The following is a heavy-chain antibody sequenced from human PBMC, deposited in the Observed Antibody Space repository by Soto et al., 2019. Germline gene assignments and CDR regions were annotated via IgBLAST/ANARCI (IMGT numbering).Heavy chain of an antibody. Sequence: SGPTLVNPTQTLTLTCTFSGFSLTTSGMCVSWIRQPPGQALEWLALIDWDDDKYYSTSLKTRLTISKDTSKDQVVLTMTNMDPADTATYYCARTPSGYSSSWFYFDSWGQGTLVTVSS. V-gene: IGHV2-70*01. D-gene: IGHD2-2*01. CDR2: IDWDDDK. CDR1: GFSLTTSGMC. J-gene: IGHJ4*02. CDR3: ARTPSGYSSSWFYFDS.